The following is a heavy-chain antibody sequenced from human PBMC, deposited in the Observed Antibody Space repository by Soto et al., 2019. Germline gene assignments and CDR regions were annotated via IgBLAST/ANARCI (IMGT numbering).Heavy chain of an antibody. CDR2: INAGNGNT. CDR1: GYTFTSYA. D-gene: IGHD2-15*01. Sequence: QVQLVQSGAEVKKPGASVKVSCKASGYTFTSYAMHWVRQAPGQRLEWMGWINAGNGNTKYSQKFPGRVTITRDTSASTAYMELSRLRSEDTAVYYCARGPGGPDGPGDYWGQGTLVIVSS. J-gene: IGHJ4*02. CDR3: ARGPGGPDGPGDY. V-gene: IGHV1-3*01.